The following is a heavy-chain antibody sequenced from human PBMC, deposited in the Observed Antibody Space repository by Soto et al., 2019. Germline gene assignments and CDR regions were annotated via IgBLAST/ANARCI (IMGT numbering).Heavy chain of an antibody. Sequence: GGSLRLSWAASGFTCSSYWMQWVGQAPGKGLVWVSRINNEGSRTSYADAGRGRLTTTRANAKNTLYPQMTSLRAQDTAVYYCARDEVRQKSAFDLSGQGTMVT. CDR2: INNEGSRT. CDR1: GFTCSSYW. V-gene: IGHV3-74*01. CDR3: ARDEVRQKSAFDL. J-gene: IGHJ3*01. D-gene: IGHD6-25*01.